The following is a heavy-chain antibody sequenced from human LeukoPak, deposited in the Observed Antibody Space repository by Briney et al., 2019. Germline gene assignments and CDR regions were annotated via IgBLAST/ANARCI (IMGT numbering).Heavy chain of an antibody. CDR1: GFTFSDYY. CDR2: ISSSGSTI. J-gene: IGHJ6*02. V-gene: IGHV3-11*01. D-gene: IGHD2-15*01. CDR3: AKDDIVAYYYYGMDV. Sequence: GGSLRLSCAASGFTFSDYYMSWLRQAPGKGLEWVSYISSSGSTIYYADSVKGRLTISRDNAKNSLYLQMNSLRAEDTAVYYCAKDDIVAYYYYGMDVWGQGTTVTVSS.